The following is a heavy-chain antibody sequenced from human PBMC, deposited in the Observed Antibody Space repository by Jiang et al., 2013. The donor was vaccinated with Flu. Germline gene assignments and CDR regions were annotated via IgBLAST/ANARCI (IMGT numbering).Heavy chain of an antibody. D-gene: IGHD7-27*01. Sequence: GSGLVKPSETLSLTCTVSGGSISSYYWSWIRQPPGKGLEWIGYIYYSGSTNYNPSLKSRVTISVDTSKNQFSLKLSSVTAADTAVYYCARDRRWGRRSFDYWGQGTLVTVSS. CDR2: IYYSGST. CDR3: ARDRRWGRRSFDY. V-gene: IGHV4-59*01. J-gene: IGHJ4*02. CDR1: GGSISSYY.